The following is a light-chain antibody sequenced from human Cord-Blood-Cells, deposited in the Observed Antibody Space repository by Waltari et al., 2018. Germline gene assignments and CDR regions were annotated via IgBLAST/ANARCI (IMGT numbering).Light chain of an antibody. CDR3: QQSYSTPGLT. J-gene: IGKJ4*01. V-gene: IGKV1-39*01. CDR2: AAS. CDR1: QSISSY. Sequence: DIQMTQSPSSLSASVGDRVTITCRASQSISSYLNWYQQKPGKAPKLLIYAASSLQSGVPSRFSGSGSGTDFTLTNSSLQPEDLATDDCQQSYSTPGLTFGGGTKVEIK.